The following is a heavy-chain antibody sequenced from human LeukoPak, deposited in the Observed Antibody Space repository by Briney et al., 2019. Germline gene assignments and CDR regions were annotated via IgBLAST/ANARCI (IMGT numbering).Heavy chain of an antibody. CDR1: GGSISSGGYY. Sequence: SETLSLTCTVSGGSISSGGYYWSWIRQHPGKGLEWIGYIYYSGSTYYNPSLKSRVTISVDTSKNQFSLKLSSVTAADTAVYYCARDASTVSGYHTFDYWGQGTLVTVSS. D-gene: IGHD3-22*01. V-gene: IGHV4-31*03. CDR3: ARDASTVSGYHTFDY. CDR2: IYYSGST. J-gene: IGHJ4*02.